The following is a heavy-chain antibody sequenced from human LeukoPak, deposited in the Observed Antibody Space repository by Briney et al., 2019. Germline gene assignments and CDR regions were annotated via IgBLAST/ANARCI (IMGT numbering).Heavy chain of an antibody. D-gene: IGHD1-26*01. Sequence: GGSLRLSCAASGFTVSSNYMSWVRQVPGKGLEWVSRINSDGSITTYADSVKGRFTISRDNAKNTLYLQMNSLRAEDTAVYYCARSLSGSYDYWGQGTLVTVSS. CDR2: INSDGSIT. CDR3: ARSLSGSYDY. V-gene: IGHV3-74*01. J-gene: IGHJ4*02. CDR1: GFTVSSNY.